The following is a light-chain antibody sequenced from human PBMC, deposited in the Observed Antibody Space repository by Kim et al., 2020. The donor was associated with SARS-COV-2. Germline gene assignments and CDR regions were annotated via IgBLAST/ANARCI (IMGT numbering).Light chain of an antibody. CDR2: DAS. Sequence: SLSPGERSTLSCSASNSVINYFAWYQQKPGQALRLLIYDASNRSTGIPARFSFIGSGTYFTLTISSLEPEDFAVYYCQQRSNWYTFGQGTKLEIK. V-gene: IGKV3-11*01. J-gene: IGKJ2*01. CDR3: QQRSNWYT. CDR1: NSVINY.